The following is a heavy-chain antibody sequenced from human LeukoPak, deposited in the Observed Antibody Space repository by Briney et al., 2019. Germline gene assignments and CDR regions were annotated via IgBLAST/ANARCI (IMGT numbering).Heavy chain of an antibody. J-gene: IGHJ5*01. CDR3: AKVPRQSGWYPLSDS. V-gene: IGHV3-30*18. CDR2: ISYDGSNK. CDR1: GFTFSSYG. Sequence: PGRSLRLSCAASGFTFSSYGMHWVRQAPGKGLEWVAVISYDGSNKYYADSVKGRFTISRDNSKNTLYLQMNTLRAEDTAVYYCAKVPRQSGWYPLSDSWGQGALVTVSS. D-gene: IGHD6-13*01.